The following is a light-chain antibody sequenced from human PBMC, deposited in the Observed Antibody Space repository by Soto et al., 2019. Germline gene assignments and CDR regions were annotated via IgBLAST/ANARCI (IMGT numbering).Light chain of an antibody. CDR1: SSDVGAYNY. J-gene: IGLJ3*02. CDR3: SSDTSSTIV. V-gene: IGLV2-14*03. CDR2: DVT. Sequence: QSALTQPASVSGSPGQSITISCIGTSSDVGAYNYVSWYQQHPGKAPKVMIYDVTNRPSGVSNRFSGSKSGNTASLTISGLQAEDEADYYCSSDTSSTIVFGGGTKLTVL.